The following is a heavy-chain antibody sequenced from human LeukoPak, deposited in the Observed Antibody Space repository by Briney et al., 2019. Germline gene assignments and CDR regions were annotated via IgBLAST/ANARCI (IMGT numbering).Heavy chain of an antibody. V-gene: IGHV3-23*01. J-gene: IGHJ4*02. CDR3: AKVLLITMIVVVTPSDY. Sequence: GGSLRLSCAASGFTFSSYAMSWVRQAPGKGLEWVSAISGSGGSTYYADSVKGRFTISRDNSKNTLYLQMNSLRAEDTAVYYCAKVLLITMIVVVTPSDYWGQGTLVTVSS. D-gene: IGHD3-22*01. CDR2: ISGSGGST. CDR1: GFTFSSYA.